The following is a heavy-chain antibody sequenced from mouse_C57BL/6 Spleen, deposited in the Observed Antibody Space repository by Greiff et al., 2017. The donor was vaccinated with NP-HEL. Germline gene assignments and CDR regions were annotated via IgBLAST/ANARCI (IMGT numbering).Heavy chain of an antibody. V-gene: IGHV1-19*01. CDR1: GYTFTDYY. CDR2: INPYNGGT. J-gene: IGHJ2*01. CDR3: ARSSYYYGSSVYFDY. D-gene: IGHD1-1*01. Sequence: EVQLQQSGPVLVKPGASVKMSCKASGYTFTDYYMNWVKQSHGKSLEWIGVINPYNGGTSYNQKFKGKATLTVDKSSSTAYMELNSLTSEDSAVYYCARSSYYYGSSVYFDYWGQGTTLTVSS.